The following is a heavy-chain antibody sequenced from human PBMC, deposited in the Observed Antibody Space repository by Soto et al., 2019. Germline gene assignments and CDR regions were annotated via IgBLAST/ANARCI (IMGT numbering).Heavy chain of an antibody. V-gene: IGHV3-66*01. CDR3: ASVPSSSYHYFDY. J-gene: IGHJ4*02. D-gene: IGHD2-2*01. CDR2: IYSAGSA. Sequence: EVQLVESGGGLVQPGGSLRLSCAASGFTVSSYYMSWVRQAPGKGLEWVSVIYSAGSADFADSVKGRFTISRDNSKNTLYLQVSSLRAEDTAVYYCASVPSSSYHYFDYWGQGTLVTVSS. CDR1: GFTVSSYY.